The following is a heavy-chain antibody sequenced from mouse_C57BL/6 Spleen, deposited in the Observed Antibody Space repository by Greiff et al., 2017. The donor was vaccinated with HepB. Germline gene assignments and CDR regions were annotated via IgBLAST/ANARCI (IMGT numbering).Heavy chain of an antibody. Sequence: EVMLVESGGDLVKPGGSLKLSCAASGFTFSSYCMSWVRQTPDQRLEWVATISSGGSYTYYPDSVKGRSTFSRDNAKNTLYLQMSSLKSEDTARYYGERQDSPENYWGQGTLVTVSA. V-gene: IGHV5-6*01. CDR3: ERQDSPENY. D-gene: IGHD3-2*01. J-gene: IGHJ3*01. CDR1: GFTFSSYC. CDR2: ISSGGSYT.